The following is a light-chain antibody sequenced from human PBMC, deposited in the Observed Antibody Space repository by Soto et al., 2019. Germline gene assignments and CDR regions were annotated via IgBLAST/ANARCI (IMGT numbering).Light chain of an antibody. J-gene: IGLJ3*02. CDR3: SSYTSNSTLV. Sequence: QSALTQPASVSGSPGQSITISCTGTTSDVGSHNFVSWYQQLPGKAPKLLIYEVTNRPSGTSNRFSGSNSGNTASLTISGLQAEDEADYFCSSYTSNSTLVFGGRTKVTVL. CDR2: EVT. CDR1: TSDVGSHNF. V-gene: IGLV2-14*01.